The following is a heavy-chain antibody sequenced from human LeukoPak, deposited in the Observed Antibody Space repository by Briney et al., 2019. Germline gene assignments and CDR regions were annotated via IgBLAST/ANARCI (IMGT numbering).Heavy chain of an antibody. Sequence: GGSLRLSCAASGFTFDDYAMHWVRHAPGKGLEWVSGISWNSGSIGYADSVKGRFTISRDNAKNSLYLQMNSLRAEDTALYYCAKDMSSQYSSSWYFDYWGQGTLVTVSS. D-gene: IGHD6-13*01. CDR3: AKDMSSQYSSSWYFDY. CDR2: ISWNSGSI. CDR1: GFTFDDYA. J-gene: IGHJ4*02. V-gene: IGHV3-9*01.